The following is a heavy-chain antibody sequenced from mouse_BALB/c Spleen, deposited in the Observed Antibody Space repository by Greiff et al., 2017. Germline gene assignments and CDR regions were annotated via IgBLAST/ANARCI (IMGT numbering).Heavy chain of an antibody. J-gene: IGHJ2*01. Sequence: EVKLQESGAELVKPGASVKLSCTASGFNIKDTYMHWVKQRPEQGLEWIGRIDPANGNTKYDPKFQGKATITADTASNTAYLQLSSLTSEDTAVYYCAREGMYGTFDYWGQGTTLTVSS. V-gene: IGHV14-3*02. D-gene: IGHD2-10*02. CDR2: IDPANGNT. CDR3: AREGMYGTFDY. CDR1: GFNIKDTY.